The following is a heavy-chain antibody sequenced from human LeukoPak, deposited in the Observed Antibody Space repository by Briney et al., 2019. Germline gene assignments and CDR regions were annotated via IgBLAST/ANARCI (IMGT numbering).Heavy chain of an antibody. CDR3: ARAPYSSSWYSRVYFDY. V-gene: IGHV3-30-3*01. CDR1: GFTFSSYA. CDR2: LSYDGSNK. D-gene: IGHD6-13*01. Sequence: QAGGSLRLSCAASGFTFSSYAMHWVRQAPGKGLEWVAVLSYDGSNKYYADSVKGRFTISRDNSKNTLYLQMNSLRAEDTAVYYCARAPYSSSWYSRVYFDYWGQGTLVTVSS. J-gene: IGHJ4*02.